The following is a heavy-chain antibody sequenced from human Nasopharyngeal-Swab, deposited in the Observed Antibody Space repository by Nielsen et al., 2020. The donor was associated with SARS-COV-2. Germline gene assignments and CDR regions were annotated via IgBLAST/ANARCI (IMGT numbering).Heavy chain of an antibody. V-gene: IGHV3-21*06. J-gene: IGHJ4*02. CDR1: GFTFSTYS. CDR2: ITSSSSYR. CDR3: ARVGGLPFLEWLLSDDY. D-gene: IGHD3-3*01. Sequence: GESLKISCAASGFTFSTYSMNWVRQAPGKGLEWVSSITSSSSYRYYADSVKGRFTISRDNAKNSLYLQMSSLRAEDTAVYYCARVGGLPFLEWLLSDDYWGQGTLVTVSS.